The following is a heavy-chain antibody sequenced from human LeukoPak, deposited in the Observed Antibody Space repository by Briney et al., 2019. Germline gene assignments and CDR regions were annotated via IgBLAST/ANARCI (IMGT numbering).Heavy chain of an antibody. CDR3: ARAAHCSSTSCLYYFDY. CDR1: GGSISSYY. CDR2: IYYSGST. Sequence: SENLSPTCTVSGGSISSYYWSWIRQPPGKGLEWIGYIYYSGSTNYNPSLKSRVTISVDTSMNQFSLKLSSVTAADTAVYYCARAAHCSSTSCLYYFDYWGQGTLVTVSS. D-gene: IGHD2-2*01. V-gene: IGHV4-59*01. J-gene: IGHJ4*02.